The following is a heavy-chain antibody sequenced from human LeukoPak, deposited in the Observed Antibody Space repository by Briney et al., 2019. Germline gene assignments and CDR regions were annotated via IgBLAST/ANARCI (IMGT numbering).Heavy chain of an antibody. CDR2: INPSGGST. D-gene: IGHD3-10*01. CDR3: AREPYYYGSGSYGNDAFDI. J-gene: IGHJ3*02. Sequence: ASVKVSCKXSGYTFTSYYMHWVRQAPGQGLEWMGIINPSGGSTSYAQKFQGRVTMTRDTSTSTVYMELSSLRSEDTAVYFCAREPYYYGSGSYGNDAFDIWGQGTMVTVSS. CDR1: GYTFTSYY. V-gene: IGHV1-46*01.